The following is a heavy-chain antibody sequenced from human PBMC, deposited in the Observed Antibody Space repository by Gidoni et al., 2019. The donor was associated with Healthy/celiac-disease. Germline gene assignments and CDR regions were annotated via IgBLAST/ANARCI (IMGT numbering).Heavy chain of an antibody. V-gene: IGHV1-18*01. D-gene: IGHD3-22*01. Sequence: QVQLVQSGAAVKKPGASVKVSCKASGYTFTSYGISWVRQAPGQGLEWMGWISAYNGNTNYAQKLQGRVTMTTDTSTSTAYMELRSLRSDDTAVYYCARVNTMIVVVITFFGMDVWGQGTTVTVSS. J-gene: IGHJ6*02. CDR2: ISAYNGNT. CDR3: ARVNTMIVVVITFFGMDV. CDR1: GYTFTSYG.